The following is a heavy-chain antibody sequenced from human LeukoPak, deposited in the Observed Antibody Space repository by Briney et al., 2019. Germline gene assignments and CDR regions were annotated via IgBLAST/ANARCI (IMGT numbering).Heavy chain of an antibody. V-gene: IGHV3-9*01. CDR3: AKAGRSSWYGVDYMDV. J-gene: IGHJ6*03. Sequence: PGRSLRLSCAASGFTFDDYAMHWVRQAPGKGLEWVSGISWNSGSIGYADSVKGRFTISRDNAKNSLYLQMNSLRAEDTALYYCAKAGRSSWYGVDYMDVWGKGTRSPSP. CDR1: GFTFDDYA. CDR2: ISWNSGSI. D-gene: IGHD6-13*01.